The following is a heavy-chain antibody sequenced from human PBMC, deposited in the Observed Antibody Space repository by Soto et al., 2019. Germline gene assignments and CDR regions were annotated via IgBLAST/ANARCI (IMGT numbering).Heavy chain of an antibody. D-gene: IGHD6-13*01. J-gene: IGHJ6*03. CDR1: GYTFTGYD. CDR3: ARALAAAGLSYYYYYYYMDV. V-gene: IGHV1-8*01. Sequence: ASVKVSCKASGYTFTGYDINRVRQATGQGLEWMGWMNPNSGNTGYAQKFQGRVTMTRNTSISTAYMELSSLRSEDTAVYYCARALAAAGLSYYYYYYYMDVWGKGTTVTVSS. CDR2: MNPNSGNT.